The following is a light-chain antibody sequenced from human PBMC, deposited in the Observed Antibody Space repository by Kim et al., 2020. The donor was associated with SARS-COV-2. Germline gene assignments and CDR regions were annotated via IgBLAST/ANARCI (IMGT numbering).Light chain of an antibody. CDR3: ATWDSSLSVGV. V-gene: IGLV1-51*01. J-gene: IGLJ3*02. CDR2: DNH. CDR1: RSNIGNNP. Sequence: QSVLTQPPSVSAAPGQKVTISCSGSRSNIGNNPVSWYQQFPGTAPKLITYDNHKRPSGIPDRFSSSKSGTSATLGITGLRTGDEADYYCATWDSSLSVGVFGGGTKVTVL.